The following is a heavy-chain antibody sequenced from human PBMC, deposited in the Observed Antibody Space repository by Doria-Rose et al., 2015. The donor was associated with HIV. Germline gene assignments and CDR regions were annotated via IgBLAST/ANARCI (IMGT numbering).Heavy chain of an antibody. CDR2: ISWDSGAK. D-gene: IGHD3-3*01. V-gene: IGHV3-9*01. Sequence: VQLVQSGGGLVQPGRSLRLSCVGSGFSFESYAMHWVRLAPGSGLECVAGISWDSGAKGNADSVEGRFTISRDNAKKSVYLEMRSLRPEDTAFYYCAKAPIIGPKYYFYKDVWGKGTSVTVSS. CDR1: GFSFESYA. CDR3: AKAPIIGPKYYFYKDV. J-gene: IGHJ6*03.